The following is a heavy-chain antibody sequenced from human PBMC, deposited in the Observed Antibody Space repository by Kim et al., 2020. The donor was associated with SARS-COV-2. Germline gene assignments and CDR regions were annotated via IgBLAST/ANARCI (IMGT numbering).Heavy chain of an antibody. V-gene: IGHV3-23*01. CDR2: GDNT. J-gene: IGHJ5*02. CDR3: ARRPPFDP. Sequence: GDNTYYADSVKGRFTNSRDKSGNTLYLQMSSLRAEDTAVYYCARRPPFDPWGQGTLVTVSS.